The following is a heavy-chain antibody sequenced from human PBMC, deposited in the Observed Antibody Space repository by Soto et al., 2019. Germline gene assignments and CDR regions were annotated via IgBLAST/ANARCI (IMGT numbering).Heavy chain of an antibody. CDR3: ARGRIVVVPAARGGWFDP. CDR1: GFAFNNYG. Sequence: GGSLRLSCTVSGFAFNNYGINWVRQAPGKGLEWVSSISKSDYTYYSDSVKGRFTISRDNAKSSVTAADTAVYYCARGRIVVVPAARGGWFDPWGQGTLVTVSS. D-gene: IGHD2-2*01. J-gene: IGHJ5*02. V-gene: IGHV3-21*01. CDR2: ISKSDYT.